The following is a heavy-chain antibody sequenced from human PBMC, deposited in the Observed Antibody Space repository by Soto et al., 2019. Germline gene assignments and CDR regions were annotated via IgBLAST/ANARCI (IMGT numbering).Heavy chain of an antibody. CDR3: AALYDSSGYVDY. CDR2: IVVGSGNT. J-gene: IGHJ4*02. D-gene: IGHD3-22*01. V-gene: IGHV1-58*01. CDR1: GFTFTSSA. Sequence: GASVQVSCKASGFTFTSSAVQWVRQARGQRLEWIGWIVVGSGNTNYAQKFQERVTITRDMSTSTAYMELSSLRSEDTAVYYCAALYDSSGYVDYWGQGTLVTVSS.